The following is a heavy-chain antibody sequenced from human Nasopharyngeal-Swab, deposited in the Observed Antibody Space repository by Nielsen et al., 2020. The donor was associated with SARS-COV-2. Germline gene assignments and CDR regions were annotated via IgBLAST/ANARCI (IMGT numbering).Heavy chain of an antibody. J-gene: IGHJ5*02. Sequence: WIRQPPGKGLEWVSSISSSSSYIYYADSVKGRFTISRDNAKNSLYLQMNSLRAEDTAVYYCARDNRYGDYVVRWFDPWGQGTLVTVSS. D-gene: IGHD4-17*01. CDR2: ISSSSSYI. V-gene: IGHV3-21*01. CDR3: ARDNRYGDYVVRWFDP.